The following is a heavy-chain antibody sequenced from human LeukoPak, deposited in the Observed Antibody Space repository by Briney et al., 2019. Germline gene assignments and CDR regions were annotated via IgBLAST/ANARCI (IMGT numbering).Heavy chain of an antibody. V-gene: IGHV4-39*02. CDR1: GFTFSSYSMN. J-gene: IGHJ3*02. Sequence: GSLRLSCAASGFTFSSYSMNWVRQPPGKGLEWIGSIYNSGSTHYNPSLKSRVTISVDTSKNQFSLKLSSVTAADTAVYYCAREVVPDVIDAFDIWGQGTMVTVSS. CDR3: AREVVPDVIDAFDI. CDR2: IYNSGST. D-gene: IGHD2-2*01.